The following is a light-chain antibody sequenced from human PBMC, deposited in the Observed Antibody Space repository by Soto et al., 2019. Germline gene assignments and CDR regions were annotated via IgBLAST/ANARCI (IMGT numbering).Light chain of an antibody. J-gene: IGKJ4*01. V-gene: IGKV3-15*01. CDR2: GAS. Sequence: EIVLTQSPGTLSLSPGERATLSCRASQSVSSNLAWYQQKPGQAPRLLVYGASTRPTGIPTRFSGSGSGTEFTLTISSLQSEDCAIYYCQQYHTWPITFGGGPRWIS. CDR3: QQYHTWPIT. CDR1: QSVSSN.